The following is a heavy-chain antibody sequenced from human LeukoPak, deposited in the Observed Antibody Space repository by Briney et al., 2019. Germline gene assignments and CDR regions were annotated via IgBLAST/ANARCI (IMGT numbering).Heavy chain of an antibody. Sequence: GGSLRLSCAASGFTFSSYRMNWVRQAAGKGLEWVSSISSSSYIYYADSVKGRFTISRDNAKNSLYLQMNSLGAEDTAVYYCAKTPTGGSNWFDPWGQGTLVTVSS. V-gene: IGHV3-21*01. CDR2: ISSSSYI. CDR3: AKTPTGGSNWFDP. CDR1: GFTFSSYR. D-gene: IGHD1-1*01. J-gene: IGHJ5*02.